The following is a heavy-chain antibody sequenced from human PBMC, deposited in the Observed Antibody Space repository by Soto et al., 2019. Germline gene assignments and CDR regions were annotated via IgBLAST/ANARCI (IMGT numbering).Heavy chain of an antibody. D-gene: IGHD6-6*01. CDR1: GYTFTDYF. J-gene: IGHJ4*02. CDR3: ARFRSSSSFFFDN. V-gene: IGHV1-2*02. CDR2: INPHSGGT. Sequence: ASVKFSCKASGYTFTDYFMHWVRQAPGQGLEWMGWINPHSGGTNYAQKFQGRVTMTRXTXXSXXXMXLXXRRXDATAVYYCARFRSSSSFFFDNWGQGTLVTVSS.